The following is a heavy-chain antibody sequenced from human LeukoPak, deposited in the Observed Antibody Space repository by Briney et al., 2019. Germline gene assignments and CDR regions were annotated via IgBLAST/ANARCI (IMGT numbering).Heavy chain of an antibody. CDR1: GFSFTSYA. Sequence: GGSLRLSCAASGFSFTSYAMHWVRQAPGKGLLWVSRINSDGINTSYADSVKGRFTISRDNAKNTLNLQMNSLRAEDTAVYYCARDLGQYYDTSDNWFDPWGQGTLVTVSS. D-gene: IGHD3-22*01. CDR3: ARDLGQYYDTSDNWFDP. CDR2: INSDGINT. J-gene: IGHJ5*02. V-gene: IGHV3-74*01.